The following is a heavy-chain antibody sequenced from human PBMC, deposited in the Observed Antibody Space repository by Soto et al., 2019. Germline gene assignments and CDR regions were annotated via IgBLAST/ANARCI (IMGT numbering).Heavy chain of an antibody. CDR3: ARQQMTGNWFDP. Sequence: SETLSLTCTVSDGSISSSSYYWGWIRQPPGKGLEWIGSIYYSGSTYYNPSLKSRVTISVDTSKNQFSLKLSSVTAADTAVYYCARQQMTGNWFDPWGQGTLVTVSS. CDR2: IYYSGST. J-gene: IGHJ5*02. V-gene: IGHV4-39*01. CDR1: DGSISSSSYY.